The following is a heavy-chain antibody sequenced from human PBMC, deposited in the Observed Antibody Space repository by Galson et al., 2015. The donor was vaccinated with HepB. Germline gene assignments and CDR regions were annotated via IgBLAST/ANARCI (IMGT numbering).Heavy chain of an antibody. CDR2: ISSSGSTI. J-gene: IGHJ4*02. D-gene: IGHD6-6*01. V-gene: IGHV3-11*01. CDR3: ARALNGVRIAARTGLGY. Sequence: SLRLSCAASGFTFSDYYMSWIRQAPGKGLEWVSYISSSGSTIYYADSVKGRFTISRDNAKNSLYLQMNSLRAEDTAVYYCARALNGVRIAARTGLGYWGQGTLVTVSS. CDR1: GFTFSDYY.